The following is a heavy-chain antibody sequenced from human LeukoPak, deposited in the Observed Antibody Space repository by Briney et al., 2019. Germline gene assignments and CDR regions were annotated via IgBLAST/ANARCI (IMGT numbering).Heavy chain of an antibody. V-gene: IGHV3-NL1*01. Sequence: GGSLRLSCAASGFTFSSYGMHWVRQAPGKGLEWVSVIYSGGSTYYADSVKGRFTISRDNSKNTLYLQMNSLRAEDTAVYYCARDTPVKGVDYWGRGTLVTVSS. CDR2: IYSGGST. D-gene: IGHD2-15*01. J-gene: IGHJ4*02. CDR1: GFTFSSYG. CDR3: ARDTPVKGVDY.